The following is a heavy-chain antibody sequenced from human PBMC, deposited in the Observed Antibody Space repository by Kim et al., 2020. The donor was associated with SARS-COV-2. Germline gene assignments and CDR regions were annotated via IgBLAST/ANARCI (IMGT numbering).Heavy chain of an antibody. J-gene: IGHJ4*02. CDR1: GFTFSSYS. Sequence: GGSLRLSCAASGFTFSSYSMNWVRQAPGKGLEWVSSSSSSSSYIYYADSVKGRFTISRDNAKNSLYLQMNSLRAEDTAVYYCARGPRGYSYGYVDYWGQGTLVTVSS. V-gene: IGHV3-21*01. D-gene: IGHD5-18*01. CDR3: ARGPRGYSYGYVDY. CDR2: SSSSSSYI.